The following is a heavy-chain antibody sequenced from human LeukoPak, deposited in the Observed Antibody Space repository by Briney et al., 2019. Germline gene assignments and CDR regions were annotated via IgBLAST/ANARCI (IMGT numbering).Heavy chain of an antibody. D-gene: IGHD6-19*01. J-gene: IGHJ4*02. Sequence: ASVKVSCKASGGTFSSYAISWVRQAPGQGLEWMGRIIPILGIANYAQKFQGRVTITADKSTSTAYMELSSLRSEDTAVYYCARTFSSGWYGAFYWGQGTLVTVSS. CDR3: ARTFSSGWYGAFY. CDR2: IIPILGIA. CDR1: GGTFSSYA. V-gene: IGHV1-69*04.